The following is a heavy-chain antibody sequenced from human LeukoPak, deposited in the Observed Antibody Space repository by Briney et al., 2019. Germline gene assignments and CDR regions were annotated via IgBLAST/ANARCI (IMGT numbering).Heavy chain of an antibody. CDR1: GFTFSSYS. J-gene: IGHJ4*02. CDR3: AKRPLTGTTYYFDY. Sequence: PGGSLRLSCAASGFTFSSYSMNWVRQDPGKGLEWVSSISSSSSYIYYADSVKGRFTIPRDNAKNSLYLQMNSLRAEDTAVYYCAKRPLTGTTYYFDYWGQGTLVTVSS. D-gene: IGHD1-7*01. V-gene: IGHV3-21*01. CDR2: ISSSSSYI.